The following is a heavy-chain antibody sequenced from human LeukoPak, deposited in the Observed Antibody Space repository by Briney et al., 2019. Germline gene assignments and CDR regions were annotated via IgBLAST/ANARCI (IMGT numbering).Heavy chain of an antibody. J-gene: IGHJ3*02. CDR2: IHYSGST. Sequence: PSETLSLPCTVSGGSISSYYWSWIRQPPGKGLEWIGYIHYSGSTNYNPSLRSRVTISVDTSKNQFSLKLSSVTAADTAVYYCARRDRNSRWALDIWGQGTMVTVSS. CDR3: ARRDRNSRWALDI. V-gene: IGHV4-59*08. CDR1: GGSISSYY. D-gene: IGHD1/OR15-1a*01.